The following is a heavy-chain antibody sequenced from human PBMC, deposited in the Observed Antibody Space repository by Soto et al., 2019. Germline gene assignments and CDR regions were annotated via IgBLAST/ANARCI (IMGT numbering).Heavy chain of an antibody. CDR3: ARIPQIAVAGTRFGYFDL. V-gene: IGHV3-33*01. CDR2: ICYDGSNK. CDR1: GFTFSSYS. Sequence: RSLRLSCVESGFTFSSYSMNWVRQAPGKGLEWVAVICYDGSNKYYADSVKGRFTISRDNPKNTLYLQMNSLGAEDTAVYYCARIPQIAVAGTRFGYFDLWGRGTLVTVSS. J-gene: IGHJ2*01. D-gene: IGHD6-19*01.